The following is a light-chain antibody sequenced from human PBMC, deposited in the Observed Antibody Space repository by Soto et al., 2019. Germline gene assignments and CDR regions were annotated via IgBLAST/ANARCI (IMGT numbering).Light chain of an antibody. CDR1: QGISSL. V-gene: IGKV3-20*01. CDR2: AAS. J-gene: IGKJ1*01. CDR3: QHYGSSGM. Sequence: THYCRASQGISSLLAWYQQKPGQAPRLLIYAASTRAAGIPARFSGSGSGTDFTVNNRGLEPEDSAVYYFQHYGSSGMFGQGTKV.